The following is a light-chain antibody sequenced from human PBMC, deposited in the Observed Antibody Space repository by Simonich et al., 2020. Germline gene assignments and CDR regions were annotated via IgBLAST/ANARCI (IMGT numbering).Light chain of an antibody. CDR1: QGISSY. Sequence: AIRMTQSPSSLSASTGDRVTITCRARQGISSYLAWYQQKPGKAPKLLIYAASTLQSGVPSRFSGSGSGTDFTLTISCLQSEDFATYYCLQHNSYSWTFGQGTKVEIK. J-gene: IGKJ1*01. V-gene: IGKV1-8*01. CDR2: AAS. CDR3: LQHNSYSWT.